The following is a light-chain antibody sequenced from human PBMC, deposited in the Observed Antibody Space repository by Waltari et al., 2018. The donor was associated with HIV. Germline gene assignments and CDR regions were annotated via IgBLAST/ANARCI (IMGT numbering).Light chain of an antibody. CDR3: GTWDNSLSAGGV. J-gene: IGLJ1*01. CDR1: SSNIGNNY. Sequence: QSVLTQPPSVSAAPGQKVTISCSGSSSNIGNNYVSWYQQLPGTAPKLLIYDKKKRPSGMPDRFSGSKAGTSATLGITGVQTGDEADYYCGTWDNSLSAGGVFGTGTKVTVL. CDR2: DKK. V-gene: IGLV1-51*01.